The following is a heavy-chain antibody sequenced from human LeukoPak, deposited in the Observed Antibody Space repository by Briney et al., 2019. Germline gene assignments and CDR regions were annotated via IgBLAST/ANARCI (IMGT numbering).Heavy chain of an antibody. D-gene: IGHD1-26*01. CDR1: GYTFTSYG. CDR2: ISAYNGNT. V-gene: IGHV1-18*01. CDR3: ARAHSGSYDY. J-gene: IGHJ4*02. Sequence: ASVKVSCKASGYTFTSYGISWVRQAPGQGLEWMGWISAYNGNTNYAQKFQGRVTITADESTSTAYMELSSLRSEDTAVYYCARAHSGSYDYWGQGTLVTVSS.